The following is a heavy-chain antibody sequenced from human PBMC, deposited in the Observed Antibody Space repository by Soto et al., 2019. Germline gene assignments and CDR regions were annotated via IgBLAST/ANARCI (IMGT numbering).Heavy chain of an antibody. J-gene: IGHJ4*02. CDR1: GLTFKTYS. CDR3: ARDTYSTGYID. D-gene: IGHD6-19*01. V-gene: IGHV3-48*02. CDR2: ISSSSSTM. Sequence: PGGSLGLSCEVSGLTFKTYSMNWVRQAPGKGLEWVSYISSSSSTMYYADSVKGRFTISRDNAKNSLYLQMKSLREEDTAVYFCARDTYSTGYIDWGQGTLVTVSS.